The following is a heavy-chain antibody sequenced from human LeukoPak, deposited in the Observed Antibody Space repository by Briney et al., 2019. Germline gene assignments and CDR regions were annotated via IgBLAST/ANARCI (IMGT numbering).Heavy chain of an antibody. D-gene: IGHD3-22*01. CDR3: ARGSGYNHYYYYYGMDV. V-gene: IGHV1-46*01. CDR2: SNPSGGST. CDR1: GYTLTSYY. Sequence: ASVKVSCKASGYTLTSYYMHWVRQAPGQGLEWMGISNPSGGSTSYAQKFQGRVTMTRDTSTSTVYMELSSLRSEDTAVYYCARGSGYNHYYYYYGMDVWGQGTTVTVSS. J-gene: IGHJ6*02.